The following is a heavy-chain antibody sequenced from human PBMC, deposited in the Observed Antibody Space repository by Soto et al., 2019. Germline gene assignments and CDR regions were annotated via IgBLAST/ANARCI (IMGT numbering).Heavy chain of an antibody. J-gene: IGHJ4*02. Sequence: GGSLRLSCAASEFTFSSNAMSWVRQAPGKGLEWVSVITNTGGDTLYADSVKGRFTISRDNSKNTLYLQMNSLRVEDTAIYYCARASGESYPGSRVVDSGGQGARVTVSS. V-gene: IGHV3-23*01. CDR1: EFTFSSNA. D-gene: IGHD3-10*01. CDR3: ARASGESYPGSRVVDS. CDR2: ITNTGGDT.